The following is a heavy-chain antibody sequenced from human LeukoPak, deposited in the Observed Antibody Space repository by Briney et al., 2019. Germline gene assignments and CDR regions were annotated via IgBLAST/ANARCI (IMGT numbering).Heavy chain of an antibody. CDR2: IYSGGVT. D-gene: IGHD5-18*01. CDR3: AKDADTAMLFYFDY. J-gene: IGHJ4*02. CDR1: GFTVTSNY. V-gene: IGHV3-66*02. Sequence: PGGSLRLSCAASGFTVTSNYMSWVRQAPGKGLEWVSVIYSGGVTYYADSVKGRFTISRDNSKNTLYLQMNSLRAEDTAVYYCAKDADTAMLFYFDYWGQGTLVTVSS.